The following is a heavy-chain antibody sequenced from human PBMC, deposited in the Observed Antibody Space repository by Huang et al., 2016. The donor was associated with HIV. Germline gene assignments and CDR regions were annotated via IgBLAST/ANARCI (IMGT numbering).Heavy chain of an antibody. CDR1: GFTFSSYS. CDR2: ISSSCSTI. Sequence: EVQLVESGGGLVQPGGSLRLSCAASGFTFSSYSMNWVRQATGKGLEVVSDISSSCSTIYDADSVKGRFTISRDNAKNSLFLQMNSLRDEDTAVYYCARGIRYFGVVAYFDYWGQGALVTVSS. V-gene: IGHV3-48*02. CDR3: ARGIRYFGVVAYFDY. J-gene: IGHJ4*02. D-gene: IGHD3-3*01.